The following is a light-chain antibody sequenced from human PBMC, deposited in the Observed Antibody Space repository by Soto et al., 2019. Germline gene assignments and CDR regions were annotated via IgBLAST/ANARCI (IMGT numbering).Light chain of an antibody. CDR1: QSVSRY. V-gene: IGKV3-20*01. CDR2: DAS. Sequence: EIVLTQSPATLSLSPGERATLSCRASQSVSRYLAWYQQKPGQAPRLLIYDASSRATGIPDRISGSGSGTDFTLTISRLEPEDFAVYYCQQYGSAPFTFGPGTKVDIK. CDR3: QQYGSAPFT. J-gene: IGKJ3*01.